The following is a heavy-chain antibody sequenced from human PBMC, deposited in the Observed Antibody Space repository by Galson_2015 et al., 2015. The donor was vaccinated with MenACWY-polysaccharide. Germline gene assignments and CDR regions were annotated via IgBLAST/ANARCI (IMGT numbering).Heavy chain of an antibody. CDR3: VREGENAGAGTLDI. V-gene: IGHV3-74*01. D-gene: IGHD3-16*01. Sequence: SLRLSCAASGFTFSSYWMNWVRHAPGKGLVWVSRINSDGSTSYADSVKGRFTMSRDNAKNTVYLQMNSLRAEDTAVYYCVREGENAGAGTLDIWGQGTMVTVSS. CDR1: GFTFSSYW. J-gene: IGHJ3*02. CDR2: INSDGST.